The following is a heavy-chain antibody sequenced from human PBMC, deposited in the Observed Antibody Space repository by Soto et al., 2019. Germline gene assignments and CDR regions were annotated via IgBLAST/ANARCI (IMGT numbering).Heavy chain of an antibody. V-gene: IGHV4-30-4*01. CDR1: GGSISSGDYY. CDR3: APFYRRSYYFDY. J-gene: IGHJ4*02. Sequence: QVQLQESGPGLVKPSQTLSLTCTVSGGSISSGDYYWSWIRQPPGKGLEWIGYIYYSGSTYYNPALKSGVTISVDTSKTQFSLKLRCVTAAGTAVYYCAPFYRRSYYFDYWGQGTLVTVSS. D-gene: IGHD3-3*02. CDR2: IYYSGST.